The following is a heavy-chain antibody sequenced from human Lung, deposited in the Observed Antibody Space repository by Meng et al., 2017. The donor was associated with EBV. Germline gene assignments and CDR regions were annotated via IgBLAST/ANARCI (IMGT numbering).Heavy chain of an antibody. Sequence: QWQLQESGPGLVQPSRTLSLTCTVSGGSISSGGYYWSWIRQHPGKGLEWIGYIYYSGSTYYNPSLKSRVTISVDTSKNQFSLKLSSVTAADTAVYYCAATVNDGYFDYWGQGTLVTVSS. CDR2: IYYSGST. D-gene: IGHD4-11*01. CDR1: GGSISSGGYY. V-gene: IGHV4-31*03. J-gene: IGHJ4*02. CDR3: AATVNDGYFDY.